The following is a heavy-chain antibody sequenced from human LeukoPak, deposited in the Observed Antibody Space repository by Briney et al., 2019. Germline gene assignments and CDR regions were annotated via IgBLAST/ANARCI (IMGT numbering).Heavy chain of an antibody. CDR1: GYTFTSYY. Sequence: ASVKVSCKASGYTFTSYYMHWVRQAPGQGLEWMGIINPSGGSTSYAQKFQGRVTMTRDTSTSTVYMELSSLRSEDTAVYYCARDQGTAMVRPRDNWFDPWGQGTLVTVSS. CDR3: ARDQGTAMVRPRDNWFDP. D-gene: IGHD5-18*01. V-gene: IGHV1-46*01. CDR2: INPSGGST. J-gene: IGHJ5*02.